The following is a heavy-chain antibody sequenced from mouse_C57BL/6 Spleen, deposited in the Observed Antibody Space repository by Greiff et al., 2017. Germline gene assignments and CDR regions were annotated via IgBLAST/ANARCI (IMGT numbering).Heavy chain of an antibody. Sequence: QVQLQQPGAELVRPGTSVKLSCKASGYTFTSYWMHWVKQRPGQGLEWIGVIDPSDSYTNYNQKFKGKATLTVDTSSSTAYMQLSSLTSEDSAVYYCARNYYGSSYWYFDYWGQGTTLTVSS. CDR1: GYTFTSYW. CDR3: ARNYYGSSYWYFDY. J-gene: IGHJ2*01. V-gene: IGHV1-59*01. D-gene: IGHD1-1*01. CDR2: IDPSDSYT.